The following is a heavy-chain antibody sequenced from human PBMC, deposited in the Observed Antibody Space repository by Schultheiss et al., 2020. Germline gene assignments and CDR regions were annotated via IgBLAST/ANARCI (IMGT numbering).Heavy chain of an antibody. V-gene: IGHV3-33*01. J-gene: IGHJ4*02. CDR1: GFTFSSYG. D-gene: IGHD6-6*01. Sequence: GGSLRLSCAASGFTFSSYGMHWVRQAPGKGLEWVAVIWYDGTNKYYADSVKGRFTISRDNSKNTLYLQMNSLRVEDTAVYYCARVPYSSSSVYFDYWGQGTLVTVSS. CDR3: ARVPYSSSSVYFDY. CDR2: IWYDGTNK.